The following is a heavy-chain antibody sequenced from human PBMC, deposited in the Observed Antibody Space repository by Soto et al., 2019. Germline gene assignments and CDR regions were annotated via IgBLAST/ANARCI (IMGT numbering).Heavy chain of an antibody. D-gene: IGHD2-2*01. CDR2: IYHSGST. Sequence: QVQLQESGPGLVKPSGTLSLTCAVSGGSISSSNWWSWVRQPPGKGLEWIGEIYHSGSTNYNPSLKSRVTISVDKSKNQFSLKRSSVTAADTAVYYCARGSCISTSCYRYYYYYGMDVWGQGTTVTVSS. CDR1: GGSISSSNW. V-gene: IGHV4-4*02. CDR3: ARGSCISTSCYRYYYYYGMDV. J-gene: IGHJ6*02.